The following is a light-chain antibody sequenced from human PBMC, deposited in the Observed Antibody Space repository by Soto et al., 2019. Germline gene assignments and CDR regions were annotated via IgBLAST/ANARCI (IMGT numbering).Light chain of an antibody. CDR2: AAS. CDR3: QQSYSSPPT. J-gene: IGKJ1*01. V-gene: IGKV1-39*01. CDR1: QSISNH. Sequence: DIQMTQSPSSXSASVEDRVIITCRASQSISNHLNWYQQKPGKAPKLLIFAASSLQSGVPSRFSGSRSGPDFTLTFSSLQPEDFATYYCQQSYSSPPTFGQGTKVDIK.